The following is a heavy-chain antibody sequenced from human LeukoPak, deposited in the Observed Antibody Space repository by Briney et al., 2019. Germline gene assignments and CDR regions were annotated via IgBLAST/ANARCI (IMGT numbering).Heavy chain of an antibody. CDR3: ARDADLHVDY. D-gene: IGHD4-11*01. Sequence: GGSLRLSCVASGFTFSSFSMNWVRQAPGKGLEGVSYISSSGSTIYNADSVKGRFTISRDNAKNSLYLQMNSLRAEDTAVYYCARDADLHVDYWGQGTLVTVSS. CDR1: GFTFSSFS. J-gene: IGHJ4*02. CDR2: ISSSGSTI. V-gene: IGHV3-48*04.